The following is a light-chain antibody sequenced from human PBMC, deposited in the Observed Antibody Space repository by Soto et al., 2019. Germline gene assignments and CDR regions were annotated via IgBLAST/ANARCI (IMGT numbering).Light chain of an antibody. CDR3: QQYEAYPLT. CDR1: QNINTW. CDR2: KAS. V-gene: IGKV1-5*03. J-gene: IGKJ4*01. Sequence: DIQMTQSPPTLSASVGDRVTITCRASQNINTWLAWYQQKPGKAPYLLIYKASNLQSGVPSRFSGSASGTEFTLTISSLQPDDIATYYCQQYEAYPLTYGGGTKVEI.